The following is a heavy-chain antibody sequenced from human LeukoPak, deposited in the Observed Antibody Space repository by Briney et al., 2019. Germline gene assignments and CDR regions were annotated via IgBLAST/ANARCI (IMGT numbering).Heavy chain of an antibody. D-gene: IGHD6-13*01. CDR3: ARSRAPYSSRSY. CDR2: ISAYNGNT. J-gene: IGHJ4*02. CDR1: GGTFSSYA. Sequence: ASVKVSCKASGGTFSSYAISWVRQAPGQGLEWMGWISAYNGNTNYAQKLQGRVTMTTDTSTSTAYMELRSLRSDDTAVYYCARSRAPYSSRSYWGQGTLVTVSS. V-gene: IGHV1-18*01.